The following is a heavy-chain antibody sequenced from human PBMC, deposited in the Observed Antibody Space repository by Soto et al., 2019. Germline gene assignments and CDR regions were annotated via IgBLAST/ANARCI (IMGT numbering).Heavy chain of an antibody. D-gene: IGHD1-26*01. V-gene: IGHV3-73*02. CDR3: TVGLDY. CDR1: GLTFSGSA. CDR2: IRSKANSYAT. Sequence: EVQLVESGGGLAQPGGSLKVSCAASGLTFSGSAIHWVRQAPGKGLEWVGRIRSKANSYATAYAASVKGRFTISRDDSKNTAYLQMNSLKTEDTAVYYCTVGLDYWGQGTLVTVSS. J-gene: IGHJ4*02.